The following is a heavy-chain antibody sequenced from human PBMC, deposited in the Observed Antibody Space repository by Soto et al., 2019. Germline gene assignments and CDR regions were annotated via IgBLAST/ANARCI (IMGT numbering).Heavy chain of an antibody. V-gene: IGHV3-21*01. CDR1: GFTFSSYS. D-gene: IGHD2-15*01. Sequence: PGGSLRLSCAASGFTFSSYSMNWVRQAPGKGLEWVSSISSSSSYIYYADSVKGRFTISRDNAKNSLYLQMDSLGAEDTAVYYCARERCSGGSCYSRGDAFDIWGQGTMVTVSS. J-gene: IGHJ3*02. CDR3: ARERCSGGSCYSRGDAFDI. CDR2: ISSSSSYI.